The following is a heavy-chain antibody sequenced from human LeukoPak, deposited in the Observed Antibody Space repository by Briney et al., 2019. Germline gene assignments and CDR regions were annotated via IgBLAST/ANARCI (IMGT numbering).Heavy chain of an antibody. D-gene: IGHD3-10*02. CDR3: AELGITMIGGV. Sequence: GGSLRLSCAASGFTFSSYEVNWVRQAPGKGLEWVSYISSSGSTIYYADSVKGRFTISRDNAKNSLYLQMNSLRAEDTAVYYCAELGITMIGGVLGKGTTVTISS. V-gene: IGHV3-48*03. J-gene: IGHJ6*04. CDR1: GFTFSSYE. CDR2: ISSSGSTI.